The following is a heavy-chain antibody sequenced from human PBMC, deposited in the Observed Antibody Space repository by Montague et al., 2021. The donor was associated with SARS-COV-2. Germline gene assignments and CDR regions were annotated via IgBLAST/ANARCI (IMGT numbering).Heavy chain of an antibody. V-gene: IGHV4-59*01. J-gene: IGHJ4*02. CDR1: GGSTSNYY. CDR3: ARVQNIGCIAICVKYFDL. Sequence: SETLSLTCSVSGGSTSNYYWTWILQSPGKGLQWMGYIFYTGSTTFNPSLNSRVSMSLDTSKNHFSLRLSAVTAADTARYYCARVQNIGCIAICVKYFDLWGLGALVTVSS. CDR2: IFYTGST. D-gene: IGHD3-3*01.